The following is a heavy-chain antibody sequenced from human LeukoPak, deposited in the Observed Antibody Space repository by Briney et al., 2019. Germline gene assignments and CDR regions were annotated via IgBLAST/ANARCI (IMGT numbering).Heavy chain of an antibody. V-gene: IGHV1-2*06. CDR1: GYTFTGYY. Sequence: GASVKVSCKASGYTFTGYYMHWVRQAPRQGLEWMGRINPNSGGTNYAQKFQSRVTMTRDTSISTAYMELSRLRSDDTAVYYCARAFYGSGSYSDWFDPWGQGTLVTVSS. J-gene: IGHJ5*02. D-gene: IGHD3-10*01. CDR2: INPNSGGT. CDR3: ARAFYGSGSYSDWFDP.